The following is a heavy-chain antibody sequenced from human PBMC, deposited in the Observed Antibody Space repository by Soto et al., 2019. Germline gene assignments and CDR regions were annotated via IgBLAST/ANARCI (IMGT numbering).Heavy chain of an antibody. CDR3: AKDGYSGCDYYYYYMEV. Sequence: GGSLRLSCAASGFTFSSYAMSWVRQAPGKGLEWVSAISGSGGSTYYADSVKGRFTISRDNSKNTLYLQMNSLRAEDTAVYYCAKDGYSGCDYYYYYMEVRGKGTTVTVSS. J-gene: IGHJ6*03. CDR2: ISGSGGST. CDR1: GFTFSSYA. V-gene: IGHV3-23*01. D-gene: IGHD5-12*01.